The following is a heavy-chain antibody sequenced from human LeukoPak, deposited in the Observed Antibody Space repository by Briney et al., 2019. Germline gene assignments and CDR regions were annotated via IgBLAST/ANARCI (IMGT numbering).Heavy chain of an antibody. Sequence: GGSLRLSCAASGFKFSTYGIHWVRQAPGKGLEWVVIIWYDGSNKIYAESVKGRFAISRDNSKNTLYLQMNSLRAEDTAVYYCARDRSWGSQCYFDYWGQGTLVTVSS. V-gene: IGHV3-33*01. CDR3: ARDRSWGSQCYFDY. CDR1: GFKFSTYG. CDR2: IWYDGSNK. D-gene: IGHD7-27*01. J-gene: IGHJ4*02.